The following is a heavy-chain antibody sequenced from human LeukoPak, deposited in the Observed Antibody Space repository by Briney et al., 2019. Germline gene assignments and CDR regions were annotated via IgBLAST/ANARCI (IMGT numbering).Heavy chain of an antibody. CDR2: IRDSGTT. D-gene: IGHD2-21*02. CDR1: GFTFSTYP. V-gene: IGHV3-69-1*01. CDR3: ARGHDFAFDN. J-gene: IGHJ4*02. Sequence: PGGSLRLSCAASGFTFSTYPMNWVRQAPGKGLEWISHIRDSGTTDYADSVKGRFTISRDNAKNSLYLQLSSLRAEDTAVYYCARGHDFAFDNWGQGTLVTVSS.